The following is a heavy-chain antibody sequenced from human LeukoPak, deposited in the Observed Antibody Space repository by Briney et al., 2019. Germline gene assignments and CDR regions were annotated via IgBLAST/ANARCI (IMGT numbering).Heavy chain of an antibody. D-gene: IGHD2-15*01. V-gene: IGHV4-39*01. CDR2: IYYSGST. Sequence: SETLSLTCSVSGGSISSSSYYWDWIRQPPGKGLQWIGSIYYSGSTYYNPSVKSRVTISVDTSKNQFSLKLSSVTAADTAVFYCARRPHCSGGSCFPTRGAFDIWGQGTMVTVSS. CDR3: ARRPHCSGGSCFPTRGAFDI. CDR1: GGSISSSSYY. J-gene: IGHJ3*02.